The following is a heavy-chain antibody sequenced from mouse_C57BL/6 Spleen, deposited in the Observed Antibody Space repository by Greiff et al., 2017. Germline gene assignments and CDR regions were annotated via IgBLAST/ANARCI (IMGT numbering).Heavy chain of an antibody. J-gene: IGHJ4*01. V-gene: IGHV1-18*01. D-gene: IGHD2-5*01. CDR3: ARSRYSNYEAMDY. CDR2: INPNNGGT. CDR1: GYTFTDYN. Sequence: EVKLMESGPELVKPGASVKIPCKASGYTFTDYNMDWVKQSHGKSLEWIGDINPNNGGTIYNQKFKGKATLTVDKSSSTAYMELRSLTSEDTAVYYCARSRYSNYEAMDYWGQGTSVTVSS.